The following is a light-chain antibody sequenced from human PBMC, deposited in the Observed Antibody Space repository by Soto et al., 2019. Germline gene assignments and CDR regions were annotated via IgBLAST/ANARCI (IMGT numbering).Light chain of an antibody. CDR1: SSDIGAYNY. Sequence: QSALTQPPSASGSPGQSVTISCTGTSSDIGAYNYVSWYQQHPGKAPKLMIHEVSKRPSGVPDRFSGSKSGNTASLTVSGLQAEDESDYYCSPYAGSNDRWVFGGGTKVTVL. J-gene: IGLJ3*02. V-gene: IGLV2-8*01. CDR2: EVS. CDR3: SPYAGSNDRWV.